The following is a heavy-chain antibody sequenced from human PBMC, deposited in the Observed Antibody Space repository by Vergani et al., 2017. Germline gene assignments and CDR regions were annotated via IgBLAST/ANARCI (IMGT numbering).Heavy chain of an antibody. CDR2: IYHTGTT. CDR3: ARLQLVRRGSDGPFDF. J-gene: IGHJ3*01. D-gene: IGHD6-13*01. V-gene: IGHV4-39*01. CDR1: GGSIGGSNYY. Sequence: QLVLEESGPGLVKPSETLSLTCTVSGGSIGGSNYYWGWIRQPPGKGLEWIGNIYHTGTTYISPSLKSRVTISVDTSNNQFSLKLTSVTASDTAVYHCARLQLVRRGSDGPFDFWGQGTTVTVSS.